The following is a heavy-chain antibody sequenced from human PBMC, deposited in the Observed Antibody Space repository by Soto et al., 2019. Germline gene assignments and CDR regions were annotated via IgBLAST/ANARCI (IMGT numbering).Heavy chain of an antibody. Sequence: GASVKVSCKASGYTFTGYYMHWVRQAPGQGLEWMGWINPNSGGTNYAQKFQGRVTMTRDTSISTAYMELSRLRSDDTAVYYCARDAGMITFGGVIVLSPSDYWGQGTLVTVSS. CDR1: GYTFTGYY. V-gene: IGHV1-2*02. D-gene: IGHD3-16*02. CDR2: INPNSGGT. CDR3: ARDAGMITFGGVIVLSPSDY. J-gene: IGHJ4*02.